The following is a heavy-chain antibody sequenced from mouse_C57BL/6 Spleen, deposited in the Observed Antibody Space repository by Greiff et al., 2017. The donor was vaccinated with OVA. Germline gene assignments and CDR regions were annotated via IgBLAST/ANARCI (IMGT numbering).Heavy chain of an antibody. CDR2: ISSGSSTI. V-gene: IGHV5-17*01. J-gene: IGHJ4*01. CDR1: GFTFSDYG. Sequence: EVKLVESGGGLVKPGGSLKLSCAASGFTFSDYGMHWVRQAPEKGLEWVAYISSGSSTIYYADTVKGRFTISRDNAKNTLFLQMTSLRSEDPAMYDCARPDGSSYDYAMDYWGQGTSVTVSS. D-gene: IGHD1-1*01. CDR3: ARPDGSSYDYAMDY.